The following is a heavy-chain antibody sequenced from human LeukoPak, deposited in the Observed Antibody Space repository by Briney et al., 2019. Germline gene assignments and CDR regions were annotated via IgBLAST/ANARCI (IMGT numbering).Heavy chain of an antibody. CDR2: IYTSGST. V-gene: IGHV4-4*07. D-gene: IGHD3-3*01. Sequence: SETLSLTCTVSGASFISYYWSWIRQPAGKGLEWIGHIYTSGSTNYNPSLKSRVTMSVDTSKNQFPLKLTSVTAADTAVYYCARDRFNNYADYWGQGTQVTVSS. J-gene: IGHJ4*02. CDR3: ARDRFNNYADY. CDR1: GASFISYY.